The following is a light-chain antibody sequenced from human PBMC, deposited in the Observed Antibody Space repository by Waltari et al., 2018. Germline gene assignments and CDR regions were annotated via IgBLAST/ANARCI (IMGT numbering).Light chain of an antibody. Sequence: QSALTQPPSASGSPGQSVSISCPGTSSDIGAYNYVSWYQKHPGKAPKLLISQVSKRPSGVPDRFSGSKSGNTASLTVSGLQAEDEADYYCASYAGNNNFVFGSGTKVTVL. V-gene: IGLV2-8*01. CDR2: QVS. CDR3: ASYAGNNNFV. CDR1: SSDIGAYNY. J-gene: IGLJ1*01.